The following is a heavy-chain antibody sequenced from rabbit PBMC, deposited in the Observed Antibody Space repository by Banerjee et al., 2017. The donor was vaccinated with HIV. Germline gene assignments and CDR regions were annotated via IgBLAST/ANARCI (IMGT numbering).Heavy chain of an antibody. J-gene: IGHJ4*01. CDR1: GFSFSSSYW. D-gene: IGHD4-2*01. V-gene: IGHV1S45*01. Sequence: QEQLEESGGDLVKPEGSLTLTCTASGFSFSSSYWICWVRQAPGKGLEWIACIYAGSSGSTYYASWAKGRFTISKTSSTTVTLQMTSLTAADTATYFCARAAGNNWIKQYNLWGPGTLVTVS. CDR3: ARAAGNNWIKQYNL. CDR2: IYAGSSGST.